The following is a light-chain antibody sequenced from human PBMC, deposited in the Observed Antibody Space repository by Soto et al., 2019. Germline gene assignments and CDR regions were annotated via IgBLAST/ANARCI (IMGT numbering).Light chain of an antibody. CDR1: QDISKY. V-gene: IGKV1-33*01. J-gene: IGKJ4*01. Sequence: DIQMTQSASSLPASVGDTVTISCQASQDISKYLTWFQQKPGKAPKLLIYDVFTVETGVPSRFSGRGSGTDFTLIISSLQPEDFATYYCQQYNKLPITFGGGTKVDI. CDR3: QQYNKLPIT. CDR2: DVF.